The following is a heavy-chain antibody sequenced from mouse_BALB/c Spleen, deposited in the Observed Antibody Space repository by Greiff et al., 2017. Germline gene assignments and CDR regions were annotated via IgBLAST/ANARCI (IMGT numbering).Heavy chain of an antibody. CDR3: TRDLGYGNYDYAMDY. Sequence: EVKVEESGGGLVKPGGSLKLSCAASGFTFSSYTMSWVRQTPEKRLEWVATISSGGSYTYYPDSVKGRFTISRDNAKNTLYLQMSSLKSEDTAMYYCTRDLGYGNYDYAMDYWGQGTSVTVSS. V-gene: IGHV5-6-4*01. D-gene: IGHD2-1*01. CDR2: ISSGGSYT. J-gene: IGHJ4*01. CDR1: GFTFSSYT.